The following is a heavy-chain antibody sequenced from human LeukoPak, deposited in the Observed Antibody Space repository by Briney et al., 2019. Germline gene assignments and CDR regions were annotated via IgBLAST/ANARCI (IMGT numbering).Heavy chain of an antibody. CDR2: INSDGTST. CDR3: GRALGSPLDY. D-gene: IGHD1-26*01. J-gene: IGHJ4*02. V-gene: IGHV3-74*01. Sequence: GGSLRLSCAASGFSVSSDWMHWVRQVPGEGLVWVSGINSDGTSTAYADSVEGRFTISRDKAKNTLYLQMNSLRVEDTAVYYCGRALGSPLDYWGQGTLVTVSS. CDR1: GFSVSSDW.